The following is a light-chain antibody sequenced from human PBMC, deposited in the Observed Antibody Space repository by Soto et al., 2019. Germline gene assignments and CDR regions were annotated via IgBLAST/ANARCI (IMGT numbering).Light chain of an antibody. Sequence: EIVMTQSLATLSVSPGERATLSCRASQSVSSNLAWYQQKPGQAPRLLIYGASTRATGIPDRFSGSGSGADFTLTISRLEPEDFAVYYCQQYGSSPTFGHGTKVEIK. J-gene: IGKJ1*01. CDR1: QSVSSN. V-gene: IGKV3-20*01. CDR2: GAS. CDR3: QQYGSSPT.